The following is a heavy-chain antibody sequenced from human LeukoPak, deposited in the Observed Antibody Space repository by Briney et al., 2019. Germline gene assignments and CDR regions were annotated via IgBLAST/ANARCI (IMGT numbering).Heavy chain of an antibody. D-gene: IGHD1-26*01. J-gene: IGHJ4*02. Sequence: SETLSLTCTVSGGSISSYYWSWLPQPPGKGLEWIGYIYYSGSNNYHPSLKSRVTISVDTSKNHFSLKLCSVTAGDTGVYYCARQIVGATCTFDYWGQGTMVTVSS. CDR3: ARQIVGATCTFDY. V-gene: IGHV4-59*08. CDR2: IYYSGSN. CDR1: GGSISSYY.